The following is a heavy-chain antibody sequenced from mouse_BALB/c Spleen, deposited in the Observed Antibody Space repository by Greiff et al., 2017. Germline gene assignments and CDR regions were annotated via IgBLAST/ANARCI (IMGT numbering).Heavy chain of an antibody. CDR3: TRGGYYGY. Sequence: LQQPGSELVRPGASVKLSCKDSGYTFTSYWMHWVKQRPGQGLEWIGNIYPGSGSTNYDEKFKSKATLTVDTSSSTAYMQLSSLTSEDSAVYYCTRGGYYGYWGQGTTLTVSS. V-gene: IGHV1S22*01. D-gene: IGHD1-1*01. CDR1: GYTFTSYW. J-gene: IGHJ2*01. CDR2: IYPGSGST.